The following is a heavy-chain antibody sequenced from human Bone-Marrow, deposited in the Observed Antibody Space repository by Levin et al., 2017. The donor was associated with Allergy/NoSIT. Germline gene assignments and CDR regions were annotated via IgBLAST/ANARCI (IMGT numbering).Heavy chain of an antibody. CDR2: IAYNSASE. Sequence: PGGSLRLSCAASGFKFDDYAMHWVRQVPGKGLEWVSGIAYNSASEGYVASVKGCSTISRDNAKSSLYLQMSSLRTEDTAIYYCAKAGDILTGYFNVRAFDFWGQGTLVSVSS. D-gene: IGHD3-9*01. V-gene: IGHV3-9*01. CDR1: GFKFDDYA. CDR3: AKAGDILTGYFNVRAFDF. J-gene: IGHJ4*02.